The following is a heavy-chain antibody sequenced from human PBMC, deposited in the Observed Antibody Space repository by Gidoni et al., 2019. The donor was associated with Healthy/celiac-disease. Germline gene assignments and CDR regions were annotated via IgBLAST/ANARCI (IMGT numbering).Heavy chain of an antibody. D-gene: IGHD2-21*02. CDR2: IYYSGST. Sequence: GWIRQPPGKGLEWIGSIYYSGSTYYNPSLKSRVTISVDTSKNQFSLKLSSVTAADTAVYYCARDVHPGGDPFDYWGQGTLVTVSS. CDR3: ARDVHPGGDPFDY. V-gene: IGHV4-39*02. J-gene: IGHJ4*02.